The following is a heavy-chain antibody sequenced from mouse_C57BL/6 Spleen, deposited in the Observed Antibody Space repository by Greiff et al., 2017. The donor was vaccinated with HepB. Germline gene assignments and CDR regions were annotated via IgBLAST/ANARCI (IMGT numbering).Heavy chain of an antibody. CDR2: IYPGDGDT. CDR3: ASQNYGSSWFAY. CDR1: GYAFSSSW. J-gene: IGHJ3*01. V-gene: IGHV1-82*01. D-gene: IGHD1-1*01. Sequence: VMLVESGPELVKPGASVKISCKASGYAFSSSWMNWVKQRPGKGLEWIGRIYPGDGDTNYNGKFKGKATLTADKSSSTAYMQLSSLTSEDSAVYFCASQNYGSSWFAYWGQGTLVTVSA.